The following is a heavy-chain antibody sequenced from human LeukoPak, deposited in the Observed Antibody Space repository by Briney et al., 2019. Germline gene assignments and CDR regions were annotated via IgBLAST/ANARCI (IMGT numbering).Heavy chain of an antibody. D-gene: IGHD1-26*01. J-gene: IGHJ4*02. Sequence: GGSLRLSCAASGFTFRNKWMHWVRQAPGKGPVWVSRINSGGSITNYADSVKGRFTISRDNAKNTVYLQMNSLRAEDTAVYYCAKWDFGWGQGTLVTVSS. CDR3: AKWDFG. CDR2: INSGGSIT. CDR1: GFTFRNKW. V-gene: IGHV3-74*01.